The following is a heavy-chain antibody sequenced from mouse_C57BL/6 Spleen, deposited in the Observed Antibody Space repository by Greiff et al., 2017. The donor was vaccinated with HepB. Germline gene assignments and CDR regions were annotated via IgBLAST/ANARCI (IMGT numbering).Heavy chain of an antibody. J-gene: IGHJ1*03. CDR3: ARSGDMYYGSSSLWYFDV. CDR1: GYTFTSYG. V-gene: IGHV1-81*01. D-gene: IGHD1-1*01. CDR2: IYPRSGNT. Sequence: VQLVESGAELARPGASVKLSCKASGYTFTSYGISWVKQRTGQGLEWIGEIYPRSGNTYYNEKFKGKATLTADKSSSTAYMELRSLTSEDSAVYFCARSGDMYYGSSSLWYFDVWGTGTTVTVSS.